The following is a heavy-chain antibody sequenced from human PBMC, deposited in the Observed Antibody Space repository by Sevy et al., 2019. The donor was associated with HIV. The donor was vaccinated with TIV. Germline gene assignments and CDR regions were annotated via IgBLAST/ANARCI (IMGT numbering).Heavy chain of an antibody. CDR3: ARDLFSYYDFWSGYSGNYYYYMDV. Sequence: ASVKVSCKASGYTFTSYGISWVRQAPGQGLEWMGWISAYNGNTNYAQKLQGRVTMTTDTSTSTAYMELRSLRSDDTAVYYCARDLFSYYDFWSGYSGNYYYYMDVWGKGTTVTVSS. V-gene: IGHV1-18*01. CDR1: GYTFTSYG. CDR2: ISAYNGNT. D-gene: IGHD3-3*01. J-gene: IGHJ6*03.